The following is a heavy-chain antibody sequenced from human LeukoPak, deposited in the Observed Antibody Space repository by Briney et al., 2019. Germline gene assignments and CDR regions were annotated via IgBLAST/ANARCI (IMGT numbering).Heavy chain of an antibody. J-gene: IGHJ4*02. CDR2: IYYSGTT. CDR1: GGSISSYSYY. Sequence: PSETLSLTCTVSGGSISSYSYYWGWLRQPPGKGLEWIGSIYYSGTTYYNPSLKSRVTISVDTSNNQFSLRLSSVTAADTAVYYCARHGDSSVWYVAYWGQGTLVTVSS. CDR3: ARHGDSSVWYVAY. V-gene: IGHV4-39*01. D-gene: IGHD6-19*01.